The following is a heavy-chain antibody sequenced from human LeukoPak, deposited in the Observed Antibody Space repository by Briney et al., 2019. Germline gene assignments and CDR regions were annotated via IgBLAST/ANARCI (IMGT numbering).Heavy chain of an antibody. CDR1: GFTFSNAW. Sequence: PGGSLRLSCAASGFTFSNAWMSWVRQAPGKGLEWVGRIKSKTDGGTTDYAAPVKGRFTISRDDSKNTLYLQMNSLETEDTAVYYCTTDDPIGGIDAFDIWGQGTMVTVSS. J-gene: IGHJ3*02. CDR2: IKSKTDGGTT. CDR3: TTDDPIGGIDAFDI. V-gene: IGHV3-15*01. D-gene: IGHD3-10*01.